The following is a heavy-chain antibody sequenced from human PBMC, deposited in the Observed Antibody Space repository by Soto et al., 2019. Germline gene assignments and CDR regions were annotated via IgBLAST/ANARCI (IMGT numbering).Heavy chain of an antibody. Sequence: QVQLVESGGDLVKPEGSLRLSCAASGYTFIDYYMSWIRQAPGKGLERISYNDTSGTKIYYADSVKGRFAITRDNAQNSLYLEMDSLRDEETAVYYCASHYDMWSGYLSPVDYWGQGTLVAVSS. D-gene: IGHD3-3*01. CDR2: NDTSGTKI. CDR3: ASHYDMWSGYLSPVDY. V-gene: IGHV3-11*01. CDR1: GYTFIDYY. J-gene: IGHJ4*02.